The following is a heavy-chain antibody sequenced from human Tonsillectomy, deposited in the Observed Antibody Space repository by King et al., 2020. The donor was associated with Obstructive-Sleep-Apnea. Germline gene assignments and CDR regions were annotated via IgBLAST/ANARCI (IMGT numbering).Heavy chain of an antibody. CDR3: AIHYGSGSYYNPGGYFDY. CDR1: GYSLTNYW. D-gene: IGHD3-10*01. V-gene: IGHV5-51*01. Sequence: QLVQSGAEVKKPGESLKISCKGSGYSLTNYWIGWVRQVSGKGLEWMGIIYTGDSDTRYSPSFQGQVTISADKSISTAYLQWSSLKASDTAMYYCAIHYGSGSYYNPGGYFDYWGQGTLVTVSS. J-gene: IGHJ4*02. CDR2: IYTGDSDT.